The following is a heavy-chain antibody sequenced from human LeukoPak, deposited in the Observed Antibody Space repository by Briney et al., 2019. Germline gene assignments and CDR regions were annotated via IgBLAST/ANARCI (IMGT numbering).Heavy chain of an antibody. D-gene: IGHD5-18*01. CDR3: ARVADGKGYPFDY. V-gene: IGHV4-39*07. Sequence: SETLSLTCTVSGGSISNSDYSWGWIRQPPGKGLECIGTIYYNGSTYYKSSLKSRVTISVDTSKNQFSLKLSSVTAADTAVYYCARVADGKGYPFDYWGQGTLVTVSS. CDR2: IYYNGST. CDR1: GGSISNSDYS. J-gene: IGHJ4*02.